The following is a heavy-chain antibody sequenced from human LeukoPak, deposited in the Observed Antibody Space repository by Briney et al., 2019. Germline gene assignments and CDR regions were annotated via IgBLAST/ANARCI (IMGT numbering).Heavy chain of an antibody. V-gene: IGHV4-59*01. CDR2: IYYSGST. CDR3: AGTVVAATISQFDP. Sequence: SETLSLTCTVSGGSISSYYWSWIRQPPGKGLEWIGYIYYSGSTTYNPSLKSRVTISVDTSKNQFSLTLSSVTAADPAVYYCAGTVVAATISQFDPWGQGTLVTVSS. D-gene: IGHD2-15*01. J-gene: IGHJ5*02. CDR1: GGSISSYY.